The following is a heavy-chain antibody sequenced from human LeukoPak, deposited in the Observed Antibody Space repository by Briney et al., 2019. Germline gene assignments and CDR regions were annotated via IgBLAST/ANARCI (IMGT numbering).Heavy chain of an antibody. D-gene: IGHD1-26*01. CDR3: AKEPQWELPSYYFDY. J-gene: IGHJ4*02. Sequence: PGGSLRLSCAASGFTFSSYVMHWVRQAPGKGLEWVAVISYDGSNKYYADSVKGRFTISRDNSKNTLYLQMNSLRAEDTAVYYCAKEPQWELPSYYFDYWGQGTLVTVSS. CDR2: ISYDGSNK. V-gene: IGHV3-30*18. CDR1: GFTFSSYV.